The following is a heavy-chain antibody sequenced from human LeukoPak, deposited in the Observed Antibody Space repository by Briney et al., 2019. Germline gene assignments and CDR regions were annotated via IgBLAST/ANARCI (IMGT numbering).Heavy chain of an antibody. CDR3: ARDTLSGRYWATRTNFDY. V-gene: IGHV3-43*02. J-gene: IGHJ4*02. CDR2: ISGDGGST. D-gene: IGHD1-26*01. Sequence: PGGSLRLSCAASGFTFDDYAMHWVRQAPGKGLEWVSLISGDGGSTYYADFVKGRFTTSRDNSRNSLYLQMSSLRTEDTALYYCARDTLSGRYWATRTNFDYWGQGTLVTVSS. CDR1: GFTFDDYA.